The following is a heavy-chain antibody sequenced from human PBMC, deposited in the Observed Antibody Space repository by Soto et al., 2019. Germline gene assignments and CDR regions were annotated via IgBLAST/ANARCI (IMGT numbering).Heavy chain of an antibody. CDR3: ARGTTYYYGSGSYYLDPFDY. CDR1: GYTFTSYG. CDR2: ISAYNGNT. Sequence: ASVKVSCKASGYTFTSYGISWVRQAPGQGLEWMGWISAYNGNTNYAQKLQGRVTMTTDTSTSTAYMKLRSLRSDDTAVYYCARGTTYYYGSGSYYLDPFDYWGQGTLVTVSS. D-gene: IGHD3-10*01. J-gene: IGHJ4*02. V-gene: IGHV1-18*01.